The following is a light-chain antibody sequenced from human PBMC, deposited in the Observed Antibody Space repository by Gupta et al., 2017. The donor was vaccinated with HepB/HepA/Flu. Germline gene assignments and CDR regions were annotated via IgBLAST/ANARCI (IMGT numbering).Light chain of an antibody. CDR1: QSISSW. CDR2: KAS. V-gene: IGKV1-5*03. Sequence: DIQMTQSPSTLSASVGDRVTITCRASQSISSWLAWYQQKPGKAPKVLIYKASSLESGVPSRFSGSGSGTEFTLTISSLQPDDFASYYCQQDKSYSRTFGQGTKVEIK. J-gene: IGKJ1*01. CDR3: QQDKSYSRT.